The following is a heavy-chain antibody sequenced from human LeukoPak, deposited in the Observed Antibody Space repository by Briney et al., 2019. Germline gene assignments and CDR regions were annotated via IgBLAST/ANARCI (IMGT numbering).Heavy chain of an antibody. CDR2: ISVSGRFT. J-gene: IGHJ5*02. CDR1: GFTFSTYG. CDR3: VKDGLTGYYTAWFDP. D-gene: IGHD3-9*01. V-gene: IGHV3-23*01. Sequence: GGSLRLSCAASGFTFSTYGMSWVRQAPGKGLEWVSAISVSGRFTYYADSVKGRLTISRDNSKNTLYLLMNSLRAEDTAVYYCVKDGLTGYYTAWFDPWGQGTLVTVSS.